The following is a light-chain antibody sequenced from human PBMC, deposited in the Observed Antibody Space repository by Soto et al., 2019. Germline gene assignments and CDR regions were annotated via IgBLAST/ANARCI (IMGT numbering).Light chain of an antibody. CDR2: SAS. V-gene: IGKV1-16*01. CDR1: QDITNF. Sequence: DIQMTQSPSSLSASVGDRVTITCRASQDITNFLVWFQQRPGQAPKSLIYSASTLQSGVPSRFSGSGSGTEFTLTISSLQPEDFATYYCQQFDSYPITFGQGTRLEIK. J-gene: IGKJ5*01. CDR3: QQFDSYPIT.